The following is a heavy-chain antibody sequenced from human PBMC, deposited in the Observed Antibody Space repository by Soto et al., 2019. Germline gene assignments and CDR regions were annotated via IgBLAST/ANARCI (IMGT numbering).Heavy chain of an antibody. CDR3: ARFFGSGFDY. V-gene: IGHV3-48*01. D-gene: IGHD6-19*01. J-gene: IGHJ4*02. CDR1: GFTFSTDS. Sequence: EVQLVESGGGLVQPGGSLRLSCVASGFTFSTDSMNWVRQAPGKGLEWLAHISTSGATRYYADSVKGRFTISRDNAKTSLYLQMDSLRIEDTAVYYCARFFGSGFDYWGQGTLVTVSS. CDR2: ISTSGATR.